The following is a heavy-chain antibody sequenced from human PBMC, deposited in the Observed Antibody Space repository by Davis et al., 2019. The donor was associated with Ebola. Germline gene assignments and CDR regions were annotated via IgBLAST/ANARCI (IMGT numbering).Heavy chain of an antibody. V-gene: IGHV1-18*01. CDR2: ISADNGNT. CDR3: ARMRNYYVTNGFNWYFDL. J-gene: IGHJ2*01. Sequence: AASVKVSCKASGYTFSSYGVTWVRQAPGQGLEWMGWISADNGNTNYAPKFQGRVTMTTDTSTSTAYMELTSLRSDDTAVYYCARMRNYYVTNGFNWYFDLWGRGTLVTVSS. D-gene: IGHD2-8*01. CDR1: GYTFSSYG.